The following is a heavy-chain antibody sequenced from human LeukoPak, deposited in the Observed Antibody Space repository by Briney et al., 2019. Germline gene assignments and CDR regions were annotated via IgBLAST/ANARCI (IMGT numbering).Heavy chain of an antibody. Sequence: TLSLTCTVSGGSISSYYWSWIRQPPGKALEWLALIYWDDDKRYSPSLKSRLTITKDTSKNQVVLTMTNMDPVDTATYYCARNRGYCSSTSCYVPFDYWGQGTLVTVSS. CDR3: ARNRGYCSSTSCYVPFDY. CDR2: IYWDDDK. J-gene: IGHJ4*02. V-gene: IGHV2-5*08. CDR1: GGSISSYYW. D-gene: IGHD2-2*01.